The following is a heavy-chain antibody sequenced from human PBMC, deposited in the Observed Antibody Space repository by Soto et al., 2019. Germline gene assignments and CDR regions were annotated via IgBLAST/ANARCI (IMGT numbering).Heavy chain of an antibody. D-gene: IGHD2-15*01. CDR3: AKRRGAGGHFDY. CDR1: GFTFSSYG. J-gene: IGHJ4*02. V-gene: IGHV3-23*01. Sequence: DVQLLESGGGLVKPEGSLRLSCAASGFTFSSYGMGWVRQGPGKGLEWVAVVSIGGSTHYADSVRGRFTISRDNSKNTLSLQMNSLTAEDTAVYFCAKRRGAGGHFDYWGQGALVTVSS. CDR2: VSIGGST.